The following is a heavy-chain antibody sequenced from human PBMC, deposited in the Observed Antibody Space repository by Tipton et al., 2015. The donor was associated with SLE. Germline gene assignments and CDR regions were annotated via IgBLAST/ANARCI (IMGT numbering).Heavy chain of an antibody. D-gene: IGHD1-26*01. CDR1: GYTFTSYG. CDR2: INPNSGGT. V-gene: IGHV1-2*06. Sequence: VQLVQSGAEVKKPGASVKVSCKASGYTFTSYGISWVRQAPGQGLEWMGRINPNSGGTNYAQKFQGRVTMTRDTSISTAYMELSRLRSDDTAVYYCASFVGASYAFDIWGQGTMVTVSS. J-gene: IGHJ3*02. CDR3: ASFVGASYAFDI.